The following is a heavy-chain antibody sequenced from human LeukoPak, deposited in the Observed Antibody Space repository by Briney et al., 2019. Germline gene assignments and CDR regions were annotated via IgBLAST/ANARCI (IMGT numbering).Heavy chain of an antibody. CDR3: ARAPSTLSRYSGSYYRP. Sequence: SETLSLTCAVYGGSFSGYYWSWIRQPPGKELEWIGEINHSGSTNYNPSLKSRVTISVDTSKNQFSLKLSSVIAADTAVYYCARAPSTLSRYSGSYYRPWGQGTLVTVSS. CDR1: GGSFSGYY. D-gene: IGHD1-26*01. CDR2: INHSGST. J-gene: IGHJ5*02. V-gene: IGHV4-34*01.